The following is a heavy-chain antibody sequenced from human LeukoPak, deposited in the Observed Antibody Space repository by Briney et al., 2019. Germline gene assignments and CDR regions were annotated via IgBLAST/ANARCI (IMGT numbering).Heavy chain of an antibody. Sequence: GGSLRLSCAASGFIVTGDHMIWVRQAPGKGLEWVSIIYSNGATYYADSVKGRFTISRGNSKNTLYLQMNSLRNEDTAVYYCVTYGLMILFRGVRYFDHWGQGTLVTVSS. V-gene: IGHV3-53*01. D-gene: IGHD3-10*01. J-gene: IGHJ4*02. CDR1: GFIVTGDH. CDR3: VTYGLMILFRGVRYFDH. CDR2: IYSNGAT.